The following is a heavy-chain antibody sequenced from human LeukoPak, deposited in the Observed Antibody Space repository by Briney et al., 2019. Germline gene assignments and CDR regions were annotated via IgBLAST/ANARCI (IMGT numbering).Heavy chain of an antibody. CDR2: TYYRSKWYY. V-gene: IGHV6-1*01. Sequence: SQTLSLTCAISGDSVSRNWIRQSPSRGLEWLGRTYYRSKWYYEYAVSVRSRININPDTSKNQFSLQLTSVTPEDTAVYYCSLARSGYHYGMDVWGQGTTVTVSS. D-gene: IGHD1-14*01. J-gene: IGHJ6*02. CDR3: SLARSGYHYGMDV. CDR1: GDSVS.